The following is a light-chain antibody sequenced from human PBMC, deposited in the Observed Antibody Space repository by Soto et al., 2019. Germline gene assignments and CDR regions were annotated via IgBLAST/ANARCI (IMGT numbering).Light chain of an antibody. Sequence: EIVSRQSLPALCVCLGERATLSCRASQSVTTNVAWYQQTPAQAPRLLNYGASKRATGIPDRCSGSGAGTYVSLTSSMQPQDFLAYYYHQHGNKPPWTYGQGTKVDIK. CDR1: QSVTTN. V-gene: IGKV3D-15*02. J-gene: IGKJ1*01. CDR2: GAS. CDR3: HQHGNKPPWT.